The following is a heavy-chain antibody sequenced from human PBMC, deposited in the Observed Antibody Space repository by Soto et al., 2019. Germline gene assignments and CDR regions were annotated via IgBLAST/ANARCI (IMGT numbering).Heavy chain of an antibody. CDR1: GFTFSDYY. Sequence: GGFLRLSCAASGFTFSDYYRSWIRQAPGKGLEWVSYISSSGSTIYYAESVKGRFTISRDNAKNSLYLQMNSQRAKDTDVYYCARDPLPPSTGYFDYWGQGTLVPVSS. CDR2: ISSSGSTI. J-gene: IGHJ4*02. V-gene: IGHV3-11*01. CDR3: ARDPLPPSTGYFDY. D-gene: IGHD2-8*02.